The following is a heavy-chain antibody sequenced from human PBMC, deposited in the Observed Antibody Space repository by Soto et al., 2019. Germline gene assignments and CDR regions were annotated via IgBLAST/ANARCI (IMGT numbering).Heavy chain of an antibody. CDR1: GGSFSGYY. Sequence: SETLSLTCAVYGGSFSGYYWSWIRQPPGKGLEWIGEINHSGSTNYNPSLKIRATISVETSKNQFSLKLSSVTAADTAVYYCARGTSSSYYYYGMDVWGQETTVTVSS. J-gene: IGHJ6*02. D-gene: IGHD6-6*01. CDR3: ARGTSSSYYYYGMDV. V-gene: IGHV4-34*01. CDR2: INHSGST.